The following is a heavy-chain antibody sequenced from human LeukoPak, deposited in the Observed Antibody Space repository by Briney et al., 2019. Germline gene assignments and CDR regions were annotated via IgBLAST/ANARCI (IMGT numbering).Heavy chain of an antibody. CDR1: GDSVSSNSAA. J-gene: IGHJ4*02. CDR3: ARSTIRGVIPDFDY. Sequence: SQTLSLTCATSGDSVSSNSAAWNWIRQSPSRGLEWLGRTYYRSKWYNDYAVSVKSRVTINSDTSKNQFSLQLNSVTPEDTAVYYCARSTIRGVIPDFDYWGQGTLVTVSS. D-gene: IGHD3-10*01. V-gene: IGHV6-1*01. CDR2: TYYRSKWYN.